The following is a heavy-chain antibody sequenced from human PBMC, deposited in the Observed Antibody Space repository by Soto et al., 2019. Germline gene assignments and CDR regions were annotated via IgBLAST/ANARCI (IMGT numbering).Heavy chain of an antibody. CDR1: GFTFSSYG. CDR2: ISYDGSNK. D-gene: IGHD6-13*01. J-gene: IGHJ4*02. V-gene: IGHV3-30*18. Sequence: QVQLVESGGGVVQPGRSLRLSCAASGFTFSSYGMHWVRQAPGKGLEWVAVISYDGSNKYYADSVKGRFTISRDNSKNTLYLQMNSLRAEDTAVYYCAKWLRIAAAGPLAYWGQGTLVTVSS. CDR3: AKWLRIAAAGPLAY.